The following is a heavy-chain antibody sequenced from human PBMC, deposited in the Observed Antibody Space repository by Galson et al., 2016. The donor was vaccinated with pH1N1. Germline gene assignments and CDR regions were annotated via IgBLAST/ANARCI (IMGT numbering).Heavy chain of an antibody. D-gene: IGHD5-18*01. V-gene: IGHV1-69*05. Sequence: SVKVSCKASGGSLSTYPISWVRQAPGLGLEWMGRSVPVFGSAKYSPRFQGRVAISRDESASTVYMELTSLTAEDTGIYYCAKDRTVGYGQSPPFFESWGQGTLVSVSS. CDR3: AKDRTVGYGQSPPFFES. CDR2: SVPVFGSA. J-gene: IGHJ4*02. CDR1: GGSLSTYP.